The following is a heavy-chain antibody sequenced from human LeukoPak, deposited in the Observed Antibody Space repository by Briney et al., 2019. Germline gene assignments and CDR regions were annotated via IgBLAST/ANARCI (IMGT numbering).Heavy chain of an antibody. D-gene: IGHD3-9*01. CDR2: ISAYNGNT. CDR1: GYTFTSYG. J-gene: IGHJ3*02. V-gene: IGHV1-18*01. Sequence: SVSVSCKASGYTFTSYGISWVRPAPGQGLEWMGWISAYNGNTNYAQKLQGRVTMTTDTSTSTAYMELRSLRSDDTAVYYCARGDLTGDAFDSWGHGIIVSVSS. CDR3: ARGDLTGDAFDS.